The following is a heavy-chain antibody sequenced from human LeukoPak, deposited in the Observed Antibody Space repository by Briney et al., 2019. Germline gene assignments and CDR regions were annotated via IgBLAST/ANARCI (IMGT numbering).Heavy chain of an antibody. D-gene: IGHD3-10*02. CDR3: AELGITMIGGV. Sequence: ESLRLSFLDSGFTFSSYWMHWVRQAPGKGLVWVSRINSDGSRTDYADSVKGRFTISRDNAKNTLYLQINSLRAEDTAVYYCAELGITMIGGVWGKGTTVTISS. J-gene: IGHJ6*04. CDR1: GFTFSSYW. CDR2: INSDGSRT. V-gene: IGHV3-74*01.